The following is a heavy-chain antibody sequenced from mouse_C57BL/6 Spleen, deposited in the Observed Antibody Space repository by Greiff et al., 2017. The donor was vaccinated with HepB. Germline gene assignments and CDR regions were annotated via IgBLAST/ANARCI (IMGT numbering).Heavy chain of an antibody. Sequence: QVQLKESGAELVKPGASVKLSCKASGYTFTEYTIHWVKQRSGQGLEWIGWFYPGSGSIKYNEKFKDKATLTADKSSSTVYMELSRLTSEDSAVYFCARHEDSVTYGSSPYAMDYWGQGTSVTVSS. J-gene: IGHJ4*01. CDR3: ARHEDSVTYGSSPYAMDY. CDR2: FYPGSGSI. D-gene: IGHD1-1*01. CDR1: GYTFTEYT. V-gene: IGHV1-62-2*01.